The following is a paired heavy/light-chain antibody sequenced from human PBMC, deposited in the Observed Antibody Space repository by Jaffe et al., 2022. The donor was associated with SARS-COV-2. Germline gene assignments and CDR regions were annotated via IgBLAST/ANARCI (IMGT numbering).Light chain of an antibody. J-gene: IGLJ2*01. CDR1: KLGGKY. CDR3: QAWDSTTAV. CDR2: QDI. V-gene: IGLV3-1*01. Sequence: SYELTQPPSVSVSPGQTASITCSGDKLGGKYTCWYQQKPGQSPVLVIYQDIKRPSGIPERFSGSNSGNTATLTISGTQAMDEADYYCQAWDSTTAVFGGGTKLTVL.
Heavy chain of an antibody. CDR1: GFTVSSNY. J-gene: IGHJ6*02. CDR2: IYSGGST. D-gene: IGHD2-2*01. V-gene: IGHV3-66*02. Sequence: EVQLVESGGGLVQPGGSLRLSCAASGFTVSSNYMNWVRQAPGKGLEWVSVIYSGGSTYYADSVKGRFTISRDNSKNTLYLQMNSLRAEDTAVYYCARGAACSSTSCPYYYYGMDVWGQGTTVTVSS. CDR3: ARGAACSSTSCPYYYYGMDV.